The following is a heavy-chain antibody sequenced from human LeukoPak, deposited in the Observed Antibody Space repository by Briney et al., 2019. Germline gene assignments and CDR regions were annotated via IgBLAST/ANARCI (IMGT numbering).Heavy chain of an antibody. V-gene: IGHV4-30-2*01. CDR3: ASTYYYDSSGSNDAFDI. CDR1: GGSISSGGYS. D-gene: IGHD3-22*01. CDR2: IYHSGST. Sequence: PSETLPLTCAVSGGSISSGGYSWSWIRQPPGKGLEWIGYIYHSGSTYYNPSLKSRVTISVDRSKNQFSLKLSSVTAADTAVYYCASTYYYDSSGSNDAFDIWGQGTMVTVSS. J-gene: IGHJ3*02.